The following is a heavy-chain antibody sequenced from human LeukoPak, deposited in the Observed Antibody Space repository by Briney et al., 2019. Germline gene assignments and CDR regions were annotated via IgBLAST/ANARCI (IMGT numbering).Heavy chain of an antibody. CDR3: ARVFLRYFDCSGMDV. J-gene: IGHJ6*02. D-gene: IGHD3-9*01. CDR2: ISSTSSHT. CDR1: GFTFSSYA. Sequence: SGGSLRLSCAASGFTFSSYAMNWVRQAPGKGLEWVSTISSTSSHTHYADSVKGRFTISRDNAKNSLYLQMNSLRAEDTAVYYCARVFLRYFDCSGMDVWGQGTTVTVSS. V-gene: IGHV3-21*01.